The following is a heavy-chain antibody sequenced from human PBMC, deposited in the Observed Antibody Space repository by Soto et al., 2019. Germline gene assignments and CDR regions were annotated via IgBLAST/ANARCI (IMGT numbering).Heavy chain of an antibody. V-gene: IGHV4-39*01. CDR1: GVSVSNGHYY. J-gene: IGHJ4*02. CDR3: ASPPADSSGWFNGFCVY. D-gene: IGHD6-19*01. CDR2: IFHTGTT. Sequence: QVKLQESGPGLVKPSETLSLTCTVSGVSVSNGHYYWGWVRQPPGKGPEWIGSIFHTGTTYFNPPLKSRVTLSVDTSKNLFSLQLSSMTASDTAVYYCASPPADSSGWFNGFCVYWGQGILITVSS.